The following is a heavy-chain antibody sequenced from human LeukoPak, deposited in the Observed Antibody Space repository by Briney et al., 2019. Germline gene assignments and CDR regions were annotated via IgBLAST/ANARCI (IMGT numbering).Heavy chain of an antibody. Sequence: GASVKVSCKASGYTFTGYYMHWVRQAPGQGLEWMGWINPNSGGTNYAQKFQGRVTMTRDTSISTAYMALSRLRSDDTAVYYCAREVGYCSGGSCSDWFDPWGQGTLVTVSS. D-gene: IGHD2-15*01. V-gene: IGHV1-2*02. CDR3: AREVGYCSGGSCSDWFDP. J-gene: IGHJ5*02. CDR2: INPNSGGT. CDR1: GYTFTGYY.